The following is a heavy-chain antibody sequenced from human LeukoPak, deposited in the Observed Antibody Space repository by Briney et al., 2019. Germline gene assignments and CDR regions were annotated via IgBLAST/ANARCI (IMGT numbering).Heavy chain of an antibody. V-gene: IGHV1-8*01. CDR3: AMTRIVGANFDY. Sequence: ASVKVSCKASGYTFTSYDINWVRQATGQGLEWMGWMNPNSGNTGYAQKFQGRVTMTRNTSISTAYMELSSLRSEDTAVYYCAMTRIVGANFDYWGQGTLVTVSS. J-gene: IGHJ4*02. CDR2: MNPNSGNT. CDR1: GYTFTSYD. D-gene: IGHD1-26*01.